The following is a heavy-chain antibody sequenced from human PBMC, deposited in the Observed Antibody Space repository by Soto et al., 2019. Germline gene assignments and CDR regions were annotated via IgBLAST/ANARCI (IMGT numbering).Heavy chain of an antibody. J-gene: IGHJ4*02. CDR1: GFTFSNAW. V-gene: IGHV3-15*07. D-gene: IGHD6-19*01. CDR3: TTGASGWPGIVNY. Sequence: GGSLRLSCAASGFTFSNAWMSWVRQAPGKGLEWVGRIKTRTDGGTTDYAAPVKGRFTISRDDSKDMLYLQMNSLNTEDTAVYYCTTGASGWPGIVNYWGQGTLVTVSS. CDR2: IKTRTDGGTT.